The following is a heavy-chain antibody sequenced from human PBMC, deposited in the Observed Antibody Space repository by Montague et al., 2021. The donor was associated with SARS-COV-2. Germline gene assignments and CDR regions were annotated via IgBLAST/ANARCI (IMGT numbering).Heavy chain of an antibody. J-gene: IGHJ4*02. CDR1: GFTFSSYA. D-gene: IGHD3-10*01. Sequence: SLRLSCAASGFTFSSYAMHRVRQAPGKGLEWVAVISYDESNKYYADSVKGRFTISRDNSKNTLYLQMNSLRAEDTAVYYCARDLIGELFYFDYWGQGTLVTVSS. V-gene: IGHV3-30-3*01. CDR2: ISYDESNK. CDR3: ARDLIGELFYFDY.